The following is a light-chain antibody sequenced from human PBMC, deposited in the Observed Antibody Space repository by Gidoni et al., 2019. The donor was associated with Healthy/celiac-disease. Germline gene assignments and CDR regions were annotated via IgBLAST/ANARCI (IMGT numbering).Light chain of an antibody. V-gene: IGKV1-9*01. CDR3: QQLNSYPLT. CDR1: QGISSY. Sequence: DIQLTQSPSFLSASVGDRVTITCRASQGISSYLAWYQQKPGKAPKLLIYAASTLQSGVPSRFSGSGSGTELTLKISSLQPEDFATYYCQQLNSYPLTFGPGTKVDIK. CDR2: AAS. J-gene: IGKJ3*01.